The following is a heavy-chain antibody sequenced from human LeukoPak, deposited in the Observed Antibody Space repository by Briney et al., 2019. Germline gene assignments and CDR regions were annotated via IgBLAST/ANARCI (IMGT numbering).Heavy chain of an antibody. D-gene: IGHD6-13*01. Sequence: GGSLRLSCAASGFTFSDYYMSWIRQAPGKGLEWISYISYNGRTIHYADSVKGRFIISRDNTKKSLYLQMNSLRVEDTAVYYCARAAGWLDPWGRGTLVTVPS. CDR2: ISYNGRTI. J-gene: IGHJ5*01. CDR1: GFTFSDYY. V-gene: IGHV3-11*01. CDR3: ARAAGWLDP.